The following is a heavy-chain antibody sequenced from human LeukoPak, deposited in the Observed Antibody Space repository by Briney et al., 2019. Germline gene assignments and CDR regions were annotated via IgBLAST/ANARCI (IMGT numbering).Heavy chain of an antibody. Sequence: SVKVSCKASGGTFSSYAISWVRQAPGQGLEWMGGIIPIFGTANYAQKFQGRVTITADESTSTAYMELSSLRSEDTAVYYCARVMVVAGNGGYFLYWGQGTLVTVSS. V-gene: IGHV1-69*01. CDR2: IIPIFGTA. J-gene: IGHJ1*01. CDR1: GGTFSSYA. D-gene: IGHD2-15*01. CDR3: ARVMVVAGNGGYFLY.